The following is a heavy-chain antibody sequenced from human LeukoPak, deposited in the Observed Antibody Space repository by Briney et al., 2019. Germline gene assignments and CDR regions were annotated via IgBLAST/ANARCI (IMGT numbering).Heavy chain of an antibody. V-gene: IGHV3-21*01. CDR2: ISSSSSYI. CDR3: ARTYYFASGTSHHFDN. CDR1: GFTFSSYS. J-gene: IGHJ4*02. D-gene: IGHD3-10*01. Sequence: GGSLRLSCAASGFTFSSYSMNWVRQAPGKGLEWVSSISSSSSYIYYADSVKGRFTISRDNAKNSLYLQMDSLRAEDTATYYCARTYYFASGTSHHFDNWGQGTLVTVSS.